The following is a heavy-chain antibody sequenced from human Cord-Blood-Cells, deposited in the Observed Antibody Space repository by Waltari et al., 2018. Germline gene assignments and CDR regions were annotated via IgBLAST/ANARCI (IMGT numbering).Heavy chain of an antibody. V-gene: IGHV1-2*04. CDR2: INPNSGGT. CDR1: GYTFPGYY. J-gene: IGHJ6*02. D-gene: IGHD1-26*01. Sequence: QVQLVQSGAEVKKPGGSVKVSCKASGYTFPGYYMHWVRRAAGQGLEWMGWINPNSGGTNYAQKFQGWVTMTRDTSISTAYMELSRLRSDDTAVYYCARTSIVGATRYYYYGMDVWGQGTTVTVSS. CDR3: ARTSIVGATRYYYYGMDV.